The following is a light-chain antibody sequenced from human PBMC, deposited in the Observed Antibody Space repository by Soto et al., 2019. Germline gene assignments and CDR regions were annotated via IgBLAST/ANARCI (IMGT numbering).Light chain of an antibody. CDR3: ETWESNTQNWV. Sequence: QPVLTQSSSASASLGSSVKLTCTLSSGHSSYIIAWHQQQPGKAPRYLMKLEGSGSYNKGSGVPDRFSGSSSGADRYLTISNLPFEDEADYYCETWESNTQNWVFGGGTKLTVL. V-gene: IGLV4-60*02. CDR2: LEGSGSY. CDR1: SGHSSYI. J-gene: IGLJ3*02.